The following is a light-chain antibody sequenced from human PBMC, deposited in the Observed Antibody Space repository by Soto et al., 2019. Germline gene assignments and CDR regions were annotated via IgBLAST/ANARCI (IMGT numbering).Light chain of an antibody. J-gene: IGLJ2*01. CDR3: AAWDDSLNGPL. Sequence: QSVLTQPPSVSAAPRQRVTISCSGTNSNIGNNAVNWYQQLPGKAPKLLIYYDDLLPSGVSDRFSGSKSGTSASLAISGLQSEDEADYYCAAWDDSLNGPLFGGGTQLTVL. V-gene: IGLV1-36*01. CDR2: YDD. CDR1: NSNIGNNA.